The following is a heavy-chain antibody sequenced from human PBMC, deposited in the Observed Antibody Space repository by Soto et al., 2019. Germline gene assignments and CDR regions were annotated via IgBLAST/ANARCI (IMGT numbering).Heavy chain of an antibody. D-gene: IGHD6-19*01. CDR1: GFTFSSYG. CDR2: IWYDGSKQ. V-gene: IGHV3-33*01. J-gene: IGHJ4*02. CDR3: ARFRSGWWADY. Sequence: QVQLMQSGGGVVQPGKSLRLSCAVSGFTFSSYGMHWVRQAPGQGLEWVAVIWYDGSKQYYVDSVKGRFTISRDNSENTLYLQMNSLRAEDTAVYYCARFRSGWWADYWGQGTLVTVSS.